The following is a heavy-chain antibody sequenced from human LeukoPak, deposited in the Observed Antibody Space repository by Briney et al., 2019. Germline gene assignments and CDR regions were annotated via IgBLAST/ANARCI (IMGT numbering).Heavy chain of an antibody. CDR2: ISGNGDTT. Sequence: GESLRLSCAGSGFTFSNYAMRWVRQAPGKGLEWVSVISGNGDTTYYTDSVKGRFTISRDNSKNTLYLQMNSLRAEDTAIYSCAKDYRGSGYFFDVWGQGTMVAVSS. CDR1: GFTFSNYA. CDR3: AKDYRGSGYFFDV. V-gene: IGHV3-23*01. J-gene: IGHJ3*01. D-gene: IGHD3-3*01.